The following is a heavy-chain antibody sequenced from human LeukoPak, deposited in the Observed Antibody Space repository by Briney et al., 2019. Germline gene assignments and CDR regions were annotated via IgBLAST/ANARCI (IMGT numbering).Heavy chain of an antibody. CDR2: ISHSGST. CDR1: GYFISSGYY. D-gene: IGHD2-2*01. CDR3: ARRSDCTSTSCYRGFDY. J-gene: IGHJ4*02. V-gene: IGHV4-38-2*01. Sequence: SETLSLTCAASGYFISSGYYWGWIRQPPGKGLEWIGTISHSGSTRYNPSLKSRVTISVDTSKNQFSLKLSSVTAADTAVYYCARRSDCTSTSCYRGFDYWGQGTLVTVSS.